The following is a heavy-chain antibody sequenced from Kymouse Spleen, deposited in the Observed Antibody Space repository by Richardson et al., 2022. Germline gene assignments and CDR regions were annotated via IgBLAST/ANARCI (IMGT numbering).Heavy chain of an antibody. CDR2: INHSGST. CDR3: ARGGDSGSSPFDY. D-gene: IGHD1-26*01. J-gene: IGHJ4*02. Sequence: QVQLQQWGAGLLKPSETLSLTCAVYGGSFSGYYWSWIRQPPGKGLEWIGEINHSGSTNYNPSLKSRVTISVDTSKNQFSLKLSSVTAADTAVYYCARGGDSGSSPFDYWGQGTLVTVSS. CDR1: GGSFSGYY. V-gene: IGHV4-34*01.